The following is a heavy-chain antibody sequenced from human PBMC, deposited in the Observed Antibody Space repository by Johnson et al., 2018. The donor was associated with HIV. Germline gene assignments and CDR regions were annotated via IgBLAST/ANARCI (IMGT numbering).Heavy chain of an antibody. CDR3: TREGRTVAAFTVGAFDI. CDR1: GFSFSDHY. V-gene: IGHV3-72*01. J-gene: IGHJ3*02. D-gene: IGHD6-19*01. Sequence: EVHLVESGGGLVQPGGSLRLSCAASGFSFSDHYMDWVRQAPGKGLDWVGRTRNKANSYTTEYAASVKGRFIISRDDSKNTLYLQMNSLKTEDTAVYYCTREGRTVAAFTVGAFDIWGQGTMVTVSS. CDR2: TRNKANSYTT.